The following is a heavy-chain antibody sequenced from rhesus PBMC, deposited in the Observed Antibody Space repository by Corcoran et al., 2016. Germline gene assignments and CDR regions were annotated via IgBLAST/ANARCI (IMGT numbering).Heavy chain of an antibody. J-gene: IGHJ4*01. CDR2: IYGSSGST. CDR3: TARDFDY. CDR1: GGSISSGYW. Sequence: QVKLQQWGEGLVKPSETLSLTCAVSGGSISSGYWWIWIRQSPGKGLEWIGGIYGSSGSTEYNPSLKSRVTISIDTSKKHFSLNLRSVTDADTAVYYCTARDFDYRGQGVLVTVSS. V-gene: IGHV4-93*02.